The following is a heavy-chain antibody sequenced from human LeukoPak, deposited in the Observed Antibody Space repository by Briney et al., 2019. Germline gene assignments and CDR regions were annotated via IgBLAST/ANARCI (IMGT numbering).Heavy chain of an antibody. Sequence: GGSLRLSCAASGFPVSDNYMSWVRQAPGKGLEWVSIIYSDGTTYYADSVKGRFTISRDISKNSLYLQMNSLRAEDTAVYYCARDPGYNYGFDYWGQGTLVTVSS. V-gene: IGHV3-66*01. CDR2: IYSDGTT. CDR1: GFPVSDNY. D-gene: IGHD5-18*01. CDR3: ARDPGYNYGFDY. J-gene: IGHJ4*02.